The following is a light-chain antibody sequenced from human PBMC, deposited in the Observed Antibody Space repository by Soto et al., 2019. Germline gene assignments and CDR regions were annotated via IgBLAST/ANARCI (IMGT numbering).Light chain of an antibody. CDR1: QSVSSN. J-gene: IGKJ1*01. V-gene: IGKV3-15*01. CDR2: GAS. Sequence: EIVMTQSPATLSVSPGERATLSCRASQSVSSNLAWYQQKPGQAPRLLIYGASTRATGIPARFSGSGSGTEFTLTISSLQSEDFAVYYCQKFNIAPPWTFGQGTKV. CDR3: QKFNIAPPWT.